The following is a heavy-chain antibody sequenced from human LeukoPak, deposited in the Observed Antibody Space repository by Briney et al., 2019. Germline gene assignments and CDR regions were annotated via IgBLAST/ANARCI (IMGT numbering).Heavy chain of an antibody. CDR2: INPNSGDT. J-gene: IGHJ2*01. Sequence: ASVKVSCKASGYTFNAYYLHWVRQAPGQGREWMGWINPNSGDTKYAQKFQGRVTKTGDTAISPAYMELSRLRFDDTAVYYCAILRLSTGLWCSFDLWGRGTLVTVSS. CDR1: GYTFNAYY. CDR3: AILRLSTGLWCSFDL. D-gene: IGHD2-21*01. V-gene: IGHV1-2*02.